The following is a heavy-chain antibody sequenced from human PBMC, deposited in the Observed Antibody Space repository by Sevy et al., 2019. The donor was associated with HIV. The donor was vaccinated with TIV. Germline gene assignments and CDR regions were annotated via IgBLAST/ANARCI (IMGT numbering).Heavy chain of an antibody. J-gene: IGHJ6*02. CDR2: IIPIFGTA. V-gene: IGHV1-69*13. CDR3: ARVVVPAAKEYYYYYGMDV. CDR1: GGTFSSYA. D-gene: IGHD2-2*01. Sequence: ASVKVSCKASGGTFSSYAISWVRQAPGQGLEWMGGIIPIFGTANYAQTFQGRVTITADESTSTAYMELSSLRSEDTAVYYCARVVVPAAKEYYYYYGMDVWGQGTTVTVSS.